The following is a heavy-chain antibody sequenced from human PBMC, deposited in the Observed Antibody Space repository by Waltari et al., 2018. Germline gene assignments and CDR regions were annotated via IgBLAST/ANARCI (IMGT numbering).Heavy chain of an antibody. Sequence: QVQLQQWGAGLLKPSETLSLTCAVYGGSFSGYYWSWIRQPPGKGLEWIGEINHSGSTNYNPSLKSRVTISVDTSKNQFSRKLSSVTAADTAVYYCARPTRYYDFWSGYGYMDVWGKGTTVTVSS. D-gene: IGHD3-3*01. CDR1: GGSFSGYY. CDR3: ARPTRYYDFWSGYGYMDV. V-gene: IGHV4-34*01. CDR2: INHSGST. J-gene: IGHJ6*03.